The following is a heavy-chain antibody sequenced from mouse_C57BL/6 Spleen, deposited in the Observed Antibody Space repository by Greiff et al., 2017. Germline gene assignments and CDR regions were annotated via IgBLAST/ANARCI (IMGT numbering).Heavy chain of an antibody. CDR1: GYTFTSYW. CDR3: ARGYGSSYEWYFDV. J-gene: IGHJ1*03. CDR2: INPSNGGT. D-gene: IGHD1-1*01. Sequence: QVQLQQSGTELVKPGASVKLSCKASGYTFTSYWMHWVKQRPGQGLEWIGNINPSNGGTNYNEKFKSKATLTVDKSSSTAYMQLSSLTSEDSAVYYCARGYGSSYEWYFDVWGTGTTVTVSS. V-gene: IGHV1-53*01.